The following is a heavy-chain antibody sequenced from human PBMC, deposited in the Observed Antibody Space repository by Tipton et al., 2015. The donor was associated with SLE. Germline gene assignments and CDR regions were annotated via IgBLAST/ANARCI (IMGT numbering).Heavy chain of an antibody. CDR1: GGSISSSSYY. J-gene: IGHJ4*02. CDR3: ARAAGSYAYFDY. Sequence: LSLTCTVSGGSISSSSYYWGWIRQPPGKGLEWIGSIYYSGSTYYNPSLKSRVTISVDTSKNQFSLKLSSVTAADTAVYYCARAAGSYAYFDYWGQGTLVTVSS. D-gene: IGHD1-26*01. CDR2: IYYSGST. V-gene: IGHV4-39*07.